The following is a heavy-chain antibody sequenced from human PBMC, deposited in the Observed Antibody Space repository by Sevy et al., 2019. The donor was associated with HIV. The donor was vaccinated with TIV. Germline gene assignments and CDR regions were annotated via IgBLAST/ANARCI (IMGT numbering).Heavy chain of an antibody. CDR2: IFPDDSDN. D-gene: IGHD3-22*01. V-gene: IGHV5-51*01. CDR3: ATSRSGYFDSSGYYIY. CDR1: GYSFTSHW. Sequence: GESLKISCQGSGYSFTSHWIGWVRHMPGKGLEWMGIIFPDDSDNRYSPSFQGQVTFSADKSINTAYLQWSSLKASDTAMYYCATSRSGYFDSSGYYIYWGQGTLVTVSS. J-gene: IGHJ4*02.